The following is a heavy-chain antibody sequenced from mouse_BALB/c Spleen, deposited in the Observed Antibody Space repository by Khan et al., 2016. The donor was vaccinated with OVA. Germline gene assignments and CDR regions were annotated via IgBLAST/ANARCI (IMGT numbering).Heavy chain of an antibody. V-gene: IGHV9-3-1*01. CDR2: INTYTGEP. J-gene: IGHJ4*01. Sequence: QIQLVQSGPELKKPGETVKISCKASGYTFTNYGMNWVQQSPGKALKWMGWINTYTGEPTYADDFKGRFAFSLETSASTAYLQINNLKNEDTATYVCARPPYCSYTLDYWGQGTSVTVSS. CDR3: ARPPYCSYTLDY. CDR1: GYTFTNYG. D-gene: IGHD2-10*01.